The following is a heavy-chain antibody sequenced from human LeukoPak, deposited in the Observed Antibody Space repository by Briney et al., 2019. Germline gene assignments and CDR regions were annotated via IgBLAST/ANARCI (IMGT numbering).Heavy chain of an antibody. CDR1: GGSISSYY. CDR3: ARGPDYGDYVPLRSFDY. Sequence: SETLSLTCTVSGGSISSYYWSWIRQPPGKGLEWIGYIYYSGSTNYNPSLKSRVTISVDTSKNQFSLKLSSVTAADTAVYYCARGPDYGDYVPLRSFDYWGQGTLVTVSS. CDR2: IYYSGST. J-gene: IGHJ4*02. V-gene: IGHV4-59*12. D-gene: IGHD4-17*01.